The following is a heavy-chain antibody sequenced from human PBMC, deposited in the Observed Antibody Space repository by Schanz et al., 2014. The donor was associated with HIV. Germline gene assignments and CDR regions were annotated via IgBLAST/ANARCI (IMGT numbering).Heavy chain of an antibody. CDR2: IWHDGSSK. D-gene: IGHD6-6*01. J-gene: IGHJ4*02. CDR3: ARAFSVGQLVRVVDS. V-gene: IGHV3-33*08. Sequence: QVQLVESGGGVVQPGRSLRLSCAVSGFTFSSYGMHWVRQAPGKGLEWVAVIWHDGSSKYYADSVKGRFTISRDNSKNTLYLQMNSLRAEDTAVYYCARAFSVGQLVRVVDSWGQGTPVTVSS. CDR1: GFTFSSYG.